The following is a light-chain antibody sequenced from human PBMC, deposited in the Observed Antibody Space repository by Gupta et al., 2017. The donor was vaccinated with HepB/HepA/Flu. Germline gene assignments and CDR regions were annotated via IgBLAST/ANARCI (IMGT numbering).Light chain of an antibody. J-gene: IGKJ1*01. CDR1: QSVSSN. Sequence: EIVITQSPATLSVSPGERATLSCRASQSVSSNLAWYKQKPGQAPRLLIYGASTRATGIPARFSGSGCGTEFTLTISSRQSEDFAVYYCQQYNNWPPGTFGQGTKVEIK. V-gene: IGKV3-15*01. CDR2: GAS. CDR3: QQYNNWPPGT.